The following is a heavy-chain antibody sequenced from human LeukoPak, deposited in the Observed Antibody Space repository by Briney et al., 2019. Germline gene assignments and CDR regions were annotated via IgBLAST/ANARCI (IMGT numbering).Heavy chain of an antibody. D-gene: IGHD2-2*02. CDR2: INHSGST. CDR1: GGSFSGYY. V-gene: IGHV4-34*01. J-gene: IGHJ3*02. CDR3: ARPQGSHCSSTSCYIRSDAFDT. Sequence: SETLSLTCAVYGGSFSGYYWSWIRQPPGKGLEWIGEINHSGSTNYNPSLKSRVTISVDTSKNQFSLKLSSVTAADTAVYYCARPQGSHCSSTSCYIRSDAFDTWGQGTMVTVSS.